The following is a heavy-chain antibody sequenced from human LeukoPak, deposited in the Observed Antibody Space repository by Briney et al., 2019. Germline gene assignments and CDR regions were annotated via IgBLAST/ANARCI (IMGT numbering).Heavy chain of an antibody. V-gene: IGHV3-30*02. CDR1: GFTFSSNG. J-gene: IGHJ4*02. CDR3: AKDFHNWGAFDY. D-gene: IGHD1-1*01. CDR2: IRYDGSNT. Sequence: GGSLRLSCAASGFTFSSNGMHWVRQAPGKGLEWGAFIRYDGSNTYYADSVKGRFTISRDNSKNTLYLQMNTLRAEDTAVYYCAKDFHNWGAFDYWGQGTLVTVSS.